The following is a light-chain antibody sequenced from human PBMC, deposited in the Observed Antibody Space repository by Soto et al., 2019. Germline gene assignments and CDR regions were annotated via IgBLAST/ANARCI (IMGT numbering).Light chain of an antibody. V-gene: IGKV3-15*01. CDR2: GAS. J-gene: IGKJ1*01. CDR3: QHYNDRPPWT. Sequence: EIVLTQSPATLSVSPGERATLSCRASQSVSINLAWYQQKPGQAPRLLIFGASTRATDIPARFSGSGSGTEFTLTISTLQSEDFAVYYCQHYNDRPPWTFGQGTKVDI. CDR1: QSVSIN.